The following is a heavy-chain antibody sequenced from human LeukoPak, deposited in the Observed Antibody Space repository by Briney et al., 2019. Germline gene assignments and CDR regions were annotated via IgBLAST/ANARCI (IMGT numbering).Heavy chain of an antibody. J-gene: IGHJ4*02. Sequence: GGSLRLSCAASGFSFGSYGMHWVRQAPGKGLEWVAVISNDGSITKYGDSVRGRFTISRDNSKNTLYLEMNSLRAEDTAIYYCAKDRYYYGSGSSTTDYWGQGTLVTVSS. V-gene: IGHV3-30*18. CDR3: AKDRYYYGSGSSTTDY. CDR2: ISNDGSIT. D-gene: IGHD3-10*01. CDR1: GFSFGSYG.